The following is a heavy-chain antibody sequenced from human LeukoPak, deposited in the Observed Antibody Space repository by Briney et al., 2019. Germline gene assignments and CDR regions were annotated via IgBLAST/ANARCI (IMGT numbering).Heavy chain of an antibody. Sequence: GSLRLSCAASGFTFSNYWMHWVRQPPGEGLVWVSHIKPDGSITDYADPVKGRFTISRDNAKNTVYLQMHSLRAEDTAIYYCVRDAIRGFNYWGQGILVTVSS. CDR2: IKPDGSIT. CDR1: GFTFSNYW. J-gene: IGHJ4*02. V-gene: IGHV3-74*01. CDR3: VRDAIRGFNY.